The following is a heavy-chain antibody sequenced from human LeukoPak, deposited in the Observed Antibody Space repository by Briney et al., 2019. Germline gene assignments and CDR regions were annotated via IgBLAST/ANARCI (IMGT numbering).Heavy chain of an antibody. CDR2: ISYDGSNK. D-gene: IGHD4-17*01. V-gene: IGHV3-30-3*01. CDR3: ARPPTTVTFPTDY. J-gene: IGHJ4*02. CDR1: GFTFSSYA. Sequence: GRSLRLSCAASGFTFSSYAMHWVRQAPGKGLEWVAVISYDGSNKYYADSVKGRFTISRDNSKNTLYLQMNSLRAEDTAVYYCARPPTTVTFPTDYWGQGTLVTVSS.